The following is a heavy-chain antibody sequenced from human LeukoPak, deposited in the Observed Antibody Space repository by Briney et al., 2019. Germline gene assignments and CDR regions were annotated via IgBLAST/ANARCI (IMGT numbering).Heavy chain of an antibody. D-gene: IGHD6-19*01. V-gene: IGHV3-23*01. CDR2: ISGSGGST. J-gene: IGHJ4*02. CDR1: GFTFSSYA. CDR3: AKERFTAVAGYFDY. Sequence: PGGSLRLSCAASGFTFSSYARSWVRQAPGKGLEWVSAISGSGGSTYYADSVKGRFTISRDNSKNTLNLQMNSLRAEGTAVYYCAKERFTAVAGYFDYWGQGTLVTVSS.